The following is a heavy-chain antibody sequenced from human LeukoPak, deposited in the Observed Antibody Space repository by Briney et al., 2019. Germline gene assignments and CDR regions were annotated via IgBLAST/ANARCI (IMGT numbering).Heavy chain of an antibody. CDR1: GFTFSSYA. V-gene: IGHV3-23*01. J-gene: IGHJ4*02. CDR3: AKVGYDSSGYPYYFDY. CDR2: ISGSGGNT. Sequence: GGSLRLSCAASGFTFSSYAMSWVRQAPRKGLEWVSSISGSGGNTYYADSVKGRFTISRDNSKNTLYLQMYSLRAEDTAVYYCAKVGYDSSGYPYYFDYWGQGTLATASS. D-gene: IGHD3-22*01.